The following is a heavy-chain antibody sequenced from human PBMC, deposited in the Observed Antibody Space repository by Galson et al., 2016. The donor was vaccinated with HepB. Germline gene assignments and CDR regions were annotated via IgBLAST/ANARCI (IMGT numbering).Heavy chain of an antibody. J-gene: IGHJ3*02. D-gene: IGHD4-23*01. CDR3: AVEGSGGFEI. CDR2: IKQDGSAK. CDR1: GFTFTNYW. Sequence: SLRLSCAASGFTFTNYWMDWVRQAPGKGLEWVANIKQDGSAKYYVDSVKGRFTISRDNAKISLYLQMNSLRAEDTAVYYCAVEGSGGFEIWGQGAMVTVSS. V-gene: IGHV3-7*01.